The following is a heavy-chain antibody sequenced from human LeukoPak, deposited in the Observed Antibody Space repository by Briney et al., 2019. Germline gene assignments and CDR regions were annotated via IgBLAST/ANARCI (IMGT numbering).Heavy chain of an antibody. Sequence: GGSLRLSCAASGFSFSSYAMSWVRQAPGKGLGWVSTISSSGGDTFYADSVKGRFTISRDNSKNTLYLQMNSLRAEDTAVYYCVKAPPYTKYFESWGQGTLVTVSS. CDR3: VKAPPYTKYFES. D-gene: IGHD2-8*01. J-gene: IGHJ4*02. CDR2: ISSSGGDT. CDR1: GFSFSSYA. V-gene: IGHV3-23*01.